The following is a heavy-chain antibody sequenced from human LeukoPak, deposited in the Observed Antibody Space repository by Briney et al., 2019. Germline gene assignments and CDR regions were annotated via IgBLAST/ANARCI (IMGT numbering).Heavy chain of an antibody. V-gene: IGHV4-38-2*01. Sequence: SETLSLTCAVSGYSISSGYYWGWIRQPPGEGLEWIGSIYHSGSTYYNPSLKSRVTISVDTSKNQFSLKLSSVTAADTAVYYCARHPGWGPLGAFDIWGQGTMVTVSS. J-gene: IGHJ3*02. CDR3: ARHPGWGPLGAFDI. D-gene: IGHD3-16*01. CDR2: IYHSGST. CDR1: GYSISSGYY.